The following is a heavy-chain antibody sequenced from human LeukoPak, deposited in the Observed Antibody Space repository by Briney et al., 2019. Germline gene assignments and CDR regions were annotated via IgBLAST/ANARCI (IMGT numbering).Heavy chain of an antibody. D-gene: IGHD6-13*01. Sequence: GGSLRLSCAASGFTFSRFTMSWVRQAPGKGLEWVSGIYGSGGSIFYADSVKGRFTISRDNSKNTLYLQMNSLRAEDTAVYYCAKEGSSSWNYYFDYWGQGTLVTVSS. CDR1: GFTFSRFT. J-gene: IGHJ4*02. V-gene: IGHV3-23*01. CDR2: IYGSGGSI. CDR3: AKEGSSSWNYYFDY.